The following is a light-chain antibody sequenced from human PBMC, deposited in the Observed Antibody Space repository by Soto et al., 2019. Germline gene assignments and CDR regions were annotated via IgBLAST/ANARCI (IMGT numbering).Light chain of an antibody. CDR1: QTVRNNY. CDR2: DAS. V-gene: IGKV3-20*01. CDR3: QQFSSYPLT. J-gene: IGKJ4*01. Sequence: EFVLTQSPGTLSLSPGGRASLSCSASQTVRNNYLAWYQQKPGQAPRLLIYDASSRATGIPDRFSGGGSGTDFTLTISRLEPEDFAVYYCQQFSSYPLTFGGGTKV.